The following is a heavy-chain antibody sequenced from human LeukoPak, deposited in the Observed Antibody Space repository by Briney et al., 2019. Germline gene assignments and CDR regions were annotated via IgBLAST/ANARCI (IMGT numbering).Heavy chain of an antibody. Sequence: SETLSLTCAVYGGSFSGYYWSWIRQPPGKGLEWIGYIYYSGSTNYNPSLKSRVTISVDTSKNQFSLKLSSVTAADTAVYYCARGKGIAAAGHGYWFDPWGQGTLVTVSS. J-gene: IGHJ5*02. CDR1: GGSFSGYY. V-gene: IGHV4-59*01. CDR3: ARGKGIAAAGHGYWFDP. CDR2: IYYSGST. D-gene: IGHD6-13*01.